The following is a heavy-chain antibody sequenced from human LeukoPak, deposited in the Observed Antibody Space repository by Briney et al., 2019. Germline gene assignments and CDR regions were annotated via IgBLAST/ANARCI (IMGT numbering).Heavy chain of an antibody. J-gene: IGHJ4*02. D-gene: IGHD3-3*02. CDR1: GFTFSSYA. V-gene: IGHV3-23*01. CDR2: SSGSGGST. Sequence: GGSLRLSCAASGFTFSSYAMSWVRQAPGKGLEWVSASSGSGGSTYYADSVKGRFTISRDNSKNTLYLQMNSLRAEDTAVYYCAKDRARIFGVHNFDYWGQGTLVTVSS. CDR3: AKDRARIFGVHNFDY.